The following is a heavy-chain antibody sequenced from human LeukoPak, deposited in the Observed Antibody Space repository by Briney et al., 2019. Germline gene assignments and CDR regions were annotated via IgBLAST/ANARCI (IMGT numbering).Heavy chain of an antibody. CDR2: IIPIFGTA. D-gene: IGHD6-13*01. CDR3: ARGSQQLVLRYYFDY. Sequence: SVKVSCKASGGTFSSYAISWVRQAPGQGLEWMGGIIPIFGTANYAQKFQGRATITADESASTAYMELSSLRSEDTAVYYCARGSQQLVLRYYFDYWGQGTLVTVSS. CDR1: GGTFSSYA. V-gene: IGHV1-69*13. J-gene: IGHJ4*02.